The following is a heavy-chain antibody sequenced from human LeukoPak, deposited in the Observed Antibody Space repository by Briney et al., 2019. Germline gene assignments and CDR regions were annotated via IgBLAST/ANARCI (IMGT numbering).Heavy chain of an antibody. Sequence: GGSLRLSCAASGFTFDDYGMSWVRHGPGKGLEWGSDINWIGGSTGYADSVKGRFTISRDNTKNSLYLQMNSLRAEDTALYYCARGGGGIAAGYYMDVWGKGTTVTVSS. CDR2: INWIGGST. CDR1: GFTFDDYG. CDR3: ARGGGGIAAGYYMDV. J-gene: IGHJ6*03. D-gene: IGHD6-25*01. V-gene: IGHV3-20*04.